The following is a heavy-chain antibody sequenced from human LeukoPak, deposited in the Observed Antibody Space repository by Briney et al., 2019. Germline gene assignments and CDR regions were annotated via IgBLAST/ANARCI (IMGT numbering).Heavy chain of an antibody. V-gene: IGHV3-11*01. CDR1: GFTFSDYY. J-gene: IGHJ3*02. CDR3: ARDCPRADAFDI. Sequence: GGPLRLSCAASGFTFSDYYMSWIRQAPGKGLEWVSYISSSGSTIYYADSVKGRFTISRDNAKNSLYLQMNSLRAEDTAVYYCARDCPRADAFDIWGQGTMVTVSS. CDR2: ISSSGSTI.